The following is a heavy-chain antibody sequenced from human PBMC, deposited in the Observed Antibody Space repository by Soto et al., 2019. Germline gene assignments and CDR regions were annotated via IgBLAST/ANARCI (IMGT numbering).Heavy chain of an antibody. CDR1: GFTFSDYA. D-gene: IGHD5-12*01. V-gene: IGHV3-23*01. J-gene: IGHJ4*02. CDR3: ANVNTWTYLDY. Sequence: EVQLLESGGGSVQPGGSLRLPCAASGFTFSDYAMSWVRQAPGKGLEWVSSISGSGGSTYYADSVKGRFTISRDNSENTLYLQMTSLRAEYTAVYYGANVNTWTYLDYWVQGTLVTVSS. CDR2: ISGSGGST.